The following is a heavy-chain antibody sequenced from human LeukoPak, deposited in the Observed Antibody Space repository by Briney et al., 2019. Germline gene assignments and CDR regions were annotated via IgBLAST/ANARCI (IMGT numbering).Heavy chain of an antibody. V-gene: IGHV1-18*01. J-gene: IGHJ4*02. D-gene: IGHD3-9*01. CDR1: GYTFTSYG. CDR2: ISAYNGNT. CDR3: ARVNRYYDILTGYYPLYYFDY. Sequence: ASVKVSCKASGYTFTSYGISWVRQPPGQGLEWMGWISAYNGNTNYAQKLQGRVTMTTDTSTSTAYMELRSLRSDDTAVYYCARVNRYYDILTGYYPLYYFDYWGQGTLVTVSS.